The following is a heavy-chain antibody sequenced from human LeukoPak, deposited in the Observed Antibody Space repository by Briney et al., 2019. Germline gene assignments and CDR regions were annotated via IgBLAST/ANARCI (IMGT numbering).Heavy chain of an antibody. CDR1: GFTVSSNY. Sequence: GGSLRLSCVASGFTVSSNYMSWVRQAPGKGLEWVSVIYSGGSTYYADSVKGRFTISRDNSKNTLYLQMNSLSAEDTAVYYCASGSGSYRTPYYYMDVWGTGTTVTVSS. V-gene: IGHV3-53*01. D-gene: IGHD3-10*01. CDR3: ASGSGSYRTPYYYMDV. J-gene: IGHJ6*03. CDR2: IYSGGST.